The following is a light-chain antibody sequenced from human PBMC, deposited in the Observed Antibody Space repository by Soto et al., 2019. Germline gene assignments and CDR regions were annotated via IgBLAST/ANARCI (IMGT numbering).Light chain of an antibody. CDR2: WAS. Sequence: DIVMTQSPDSLAVSLGERVTINCKSSQSVLYSSNNRNYLAWFQQKPGQPPKLLIYWASTRESGVPDRFSGSGSGTDFTLTISSLEPEDFAVYYCQHRSSWPLTFGGGTKVDIK. CDR3: QHRSSWPLT. V-gene: IGKV4-1*01. CDR1: QSVLYSSNNRNY. J-gene: IGKJ4*01.